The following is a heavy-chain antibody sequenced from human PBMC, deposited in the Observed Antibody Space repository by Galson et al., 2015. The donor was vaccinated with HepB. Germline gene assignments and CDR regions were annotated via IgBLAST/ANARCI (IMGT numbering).Heavy chain of an antibody. CDR2: IYSGGST. CDR3: ARDISGSYYPPTYYFDY. V-gene: IGHV3-66*01. D-gene: IGHD1-26*01. Sequence: SLRLSCAASGFTVSSNYMSWVRPAPGKGLEWVSVIYSGGSTYYADSVKGRFTISRDNSKNTLYLQMNSLRAEDTAVYYCARDISGSYYPPTYYFDYWGQGTLVTVSS. J-gene: IGHJ4*02. CDR1: GFTVSSNY.